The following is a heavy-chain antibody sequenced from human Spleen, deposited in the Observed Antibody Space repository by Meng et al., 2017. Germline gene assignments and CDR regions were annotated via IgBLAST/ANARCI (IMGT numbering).Heavy chain of an antibody. Sequence: GESLKISCKGSGYSFSSYWIAWVRQMPGKGLEWMGIIYPGDSDTRYRPSFRGQVTISADRSVSTAYLQWSSLKASDAATYYCARQPSHSSSWFDIYKSMDVWGQGTTVTVSS. J-gene: IGHJ6*02. CDR2: IYPGDSDT. CDR3: ARQPSHSSSWFDIYKSMDV. V-gene: IGHV5-51*01. D-gene: IGHD6-13*01. CDR1: GYSFSSYW.